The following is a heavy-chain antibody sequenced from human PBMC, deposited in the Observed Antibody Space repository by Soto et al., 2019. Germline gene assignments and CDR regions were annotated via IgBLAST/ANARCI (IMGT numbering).Heavy chain of an antibody. D-gene: IGHD2-15*01. CDR2: ITPYNGNT. CDR1: GYIFINYG. CDR3: AKGEGFLDY. Sequence: QVQLVQSVAEVKKPGASVKVSCKASGYIFINYGISWVRQAPGQGIEWMGWITPYNGNTNYAQKLQGRVTMTTDTSTSTAYMELGSLRSDDTAVYYCAKGEGFLDYWGQGTLVTVSS. V-gene: IGHV1-18*01. J-gene: IGHJ4*02.